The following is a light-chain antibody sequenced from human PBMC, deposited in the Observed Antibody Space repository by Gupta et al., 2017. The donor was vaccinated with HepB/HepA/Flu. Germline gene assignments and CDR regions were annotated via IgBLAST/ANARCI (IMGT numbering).Light chain of an antibody. CDR1: QSVLYSSNNKNY. V-gene: IGKV4-1*01. Sequence: DIVMTQSPDSLAVSLGERATINCKSSQSVLYSSNNKNYLAWYQQKPGQPPKLLIYWASTRESGVPDRVSGSGSGTDFTLTISSLQAEDVAVYYCQQYYSTPVWTFGQGTKVEIK. CDR3: QQYYSTPVWT. CDR2: WAS. J-gene: IGKJ1*01.